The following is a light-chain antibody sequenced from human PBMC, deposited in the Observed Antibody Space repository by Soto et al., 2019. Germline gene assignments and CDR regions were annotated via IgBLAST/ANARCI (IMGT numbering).Light chain of an antibody. Sequence: EIVMTQSPATLSVSPGERATLSCRASQSVSSNLAWYQQKPAQAPRLLIYGASTRATGIPARFSGGESGTEFTLTINSLQSADFAVYYCQQYNDWPLTFGGGTKVDFK. CDR2: GAS. CDR3: QQYNDWPLT. CDR1: QSVSSN. J-gene: IGKJ4*01. V-gene: IGKV3-15*01.